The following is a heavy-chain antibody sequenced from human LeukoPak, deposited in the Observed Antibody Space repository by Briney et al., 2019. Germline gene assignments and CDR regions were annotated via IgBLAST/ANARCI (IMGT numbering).Heavy chain of an antibody. CDR1: GFTLSSYW. CDR2: INTDGSSI. CDR3: AKDRVLMVRGYYYYGMDV. V-gene: IGHV3-74*01. J-gene: IGHJ6*02. Sequence: GGSLRLSCAASGFTLSSYWMHWVRQVPGKGLVWVSLINTDGSSISYADSVKGRFTISRDNSKNTLYLQMNSLRAEDTAVYYCAKDRVLMVRGYYYYGMDVWGQGTTVTVSS. D-gene: IGHD3-10*01.